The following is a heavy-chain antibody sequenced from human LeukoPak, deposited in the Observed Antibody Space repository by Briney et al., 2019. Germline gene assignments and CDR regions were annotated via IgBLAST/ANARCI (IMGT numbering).Heavy chain of an antibody. V-gene: IGHV3-23*01. CDR2: ICGNGGST. Sequence: PGGSLRLSCATSQFNFNKFGMTWVRQAPGKGLEWVSSICGNGGSTQYADSVQGRFAISRDNSKNTLHLQMNSLRAEDTAVYFCAKDPNGDYIGTFDIWGQGTMVTVSS. CDR1: QFNFNKFG. D-gene: IGHD4-17*01. J-gene: IGHJ3*02. CDR3: AKDPNGDYIGTFDI.